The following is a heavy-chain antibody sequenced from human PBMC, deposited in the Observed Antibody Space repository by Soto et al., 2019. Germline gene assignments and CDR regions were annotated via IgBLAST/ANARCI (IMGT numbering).Heavy chain of an antibody. CDR1: GFTFSSYS. CDR2: IWYDGSNK. Sequence: GGPLRLSCAASGFTFSSYSMHWVRQAPGKGLEWVAVIWYDGSNKYYADSVKGRFTISRDNSKNTLYLQMNSLRAEDTAVYYCARFAGSGSYLWGYYYGMDVWGQGTTVTVSS. CDR3: ARFAGSGSYLWGYYYGMDV. D-gene: IGHD3-10*01. J-gene: IGHJ6*02. V-gene: IGHV3-33*08.